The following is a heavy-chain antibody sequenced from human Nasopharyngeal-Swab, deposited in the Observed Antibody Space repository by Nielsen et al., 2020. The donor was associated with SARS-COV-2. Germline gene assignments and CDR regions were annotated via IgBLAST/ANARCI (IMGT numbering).Heavy chain of an antibody. CDR3: VRDNHCSSTSCYLWFSAYYYYMDV. Sequence: VRQAPGKGLEWVAVISYDGSNKYYADSVKGRFTISRDNAKNSLYLQMNSLRAEDTAVYYCVRDNHCSSTSCYLWFSAYYYYMDVWGKGTTVTVSS. V-gene: IGHV3-30-3*01. CDR2: ISYDGSNK. J-gene: IGHJ6*03. D-gene: IGHD2-2*01.